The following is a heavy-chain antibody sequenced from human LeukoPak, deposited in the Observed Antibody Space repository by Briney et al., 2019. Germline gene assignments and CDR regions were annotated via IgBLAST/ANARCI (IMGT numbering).Heavy chain of an antibody. D-gene: IGHD6-19*01. J-gene: IGHJ6*02. Sequence: GASVKVSCKASGYTFTGYYIHWVRQAPGQGLQWMGWINPNNGGTNYAQKFQGRVTMTRDTSISTVYMELSRLRSDDTAVYYCARTERASDWYKGYYYYYGMDVWGQGTTVTVSS. CDR1: GYTFTGYY. CDR2: INPNNGGT. V-gene: IGHV1-2*02. CDR3: ARTERASDWYKGYYYYYGMDV.